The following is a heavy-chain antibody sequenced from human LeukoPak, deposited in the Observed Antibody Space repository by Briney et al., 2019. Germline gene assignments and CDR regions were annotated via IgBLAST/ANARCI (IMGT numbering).Heavy chain of an antibody. V-gene: IGHV3-21*01. CDR3: ARGGGSGRYGLPFDH. Sequence: GGSLRLSCAASGFTFSGSTMNWVRQAPGKGLEWVSSISSSSSYIYYADSVKGRFTISRDNAKNSVYLQMNSLRAEDTAVYYCARGGGSGRYGLPFDHWGQGTLVTVSS. CDR1: GFTFSGST. CDR2: ISSSSSYI. J-gene: IGHJ4*02. D-gene: IGHD6-13*01.